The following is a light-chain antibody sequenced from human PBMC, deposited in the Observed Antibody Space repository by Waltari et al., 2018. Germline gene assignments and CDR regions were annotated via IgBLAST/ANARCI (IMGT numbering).Light chain of an antibody. CDR1: SSDVGGTTH. Sequence: SALTQPAPVSGSPGESNTIPCTGPSSDVGGTTHDSWYQHHPGKAPKLMIHDVNTRPSGGSNRFSGSKSGNTASLTICGLQAEDEADYYCNAFTDSVTWVFGGGTKRTVL. CDR3: NAFTDSVTWV. V-gene: IGLV2-14*03. CDR2: DVN. J-gene: IGLJ3*02.